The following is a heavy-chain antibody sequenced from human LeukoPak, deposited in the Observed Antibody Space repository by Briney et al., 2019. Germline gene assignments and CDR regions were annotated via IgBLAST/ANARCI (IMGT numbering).Heavy chain of an antibody. Sequence: GGSLRLTCAASGFTFSSYAVSWVRQASGKGLEWVSSISGGGGDIFYADSVKGRFSISRDNSKNRVFLQLNSLRAEDTAMYYCARWFGEPPNFDYWGQGTLVTVSS. CDR3: ARWFGEPPNFDY. J-gene: IGHJ4*02. D-gene: IGHD3-10*01. V-gene: IGHV3-23*01. CDR2: ISGGGGDI. CDR1: GFTFSSYA.